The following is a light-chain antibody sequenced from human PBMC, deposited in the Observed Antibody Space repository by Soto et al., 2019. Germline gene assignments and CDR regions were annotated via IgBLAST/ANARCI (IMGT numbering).Light chain of an antibody. CDR1: QSVSSY. CDR2: DAS. Sequence: EIVLTQSPATLSLSPGERATLSCRASQSVSSYLAWYQQKPGQAPRLLIYDASNRATGIPARFSSSGSGTDFTLTISSLEPEDSAVYYCQQRSNWPPTFGQGTKLEIK. V-gene: IGKV3-11*01. J-gene: IGKJ2*01. CDR3: QQRSNWPPT.